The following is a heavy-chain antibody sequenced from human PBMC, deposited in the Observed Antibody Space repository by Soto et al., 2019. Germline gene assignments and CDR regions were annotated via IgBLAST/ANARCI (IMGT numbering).Heavy chain of an antibody. V-gene: IGHV4-34*01. CDR1: GGSFSGYY. CDR3: ACRRSRSSYFDY. D-gene: IGHD6-13*01. Sequence: PSETLSLTCAVYGGSFSGYYWSWIRQPPGKGLEWIGEINHSGSTNYNPSLKSRVTISGDTSKNEFSLKLSSVTAADTAVYSCACRRSRSSYFDYCGQGTVVPVSS. CDR2: INHSGST. J-gene: IGHJ4*02.